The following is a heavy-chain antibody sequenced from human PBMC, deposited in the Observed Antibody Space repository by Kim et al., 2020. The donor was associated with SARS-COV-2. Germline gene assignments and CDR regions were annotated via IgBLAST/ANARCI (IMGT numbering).Heavy chain of an antibody. CDR1: GGSISSYY. Sequence: SETLSLTCTVSGGSISSYYWSWIRQPPGKGLEWIGYIYYSGSTNYNPSLKSRVTISVDTSKNQFSLKLSSVTAADTAVYYCARSPGSGWYYYYYYYGMDVWGQGTTVTVSS. CDR3: ARSPGSGWYYYYYYYGMDV. CDR2: IYYSGST. J-gene: IGHJ6*02. V-gene: IGHV4-59*08. D-gene: IGHD6-19*01.